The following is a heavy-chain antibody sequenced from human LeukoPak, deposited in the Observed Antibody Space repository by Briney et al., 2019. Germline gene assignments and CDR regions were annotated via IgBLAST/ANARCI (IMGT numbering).Heavy chain of an antibody. Sequence: ASVKVSCMASGYTFTSYVMHWVRQAPGQRLEWMGWINAGNGNTKYSQKFQGRVTITRDTSASTAYMELSSLRSEDTAVYYCARSIYPGIAAAGSNYWGQGTLVTVSS. D-gene: IGHD6-13*01. CDR2: INAGNGNT. CDR1: GYTFTSYV. J-gene: IGHJ4*02. CDR3: ARSIYPGIAAAGSNY. V-gene: IGHV1-3*01.